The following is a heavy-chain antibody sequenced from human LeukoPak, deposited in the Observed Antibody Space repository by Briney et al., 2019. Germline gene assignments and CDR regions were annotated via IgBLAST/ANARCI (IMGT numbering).Heavy chain of an antibody. D-gene: IGHD3-3*01. J-gene: IGHJ3*02. CDR2: ISNSGYTI. Sequence: GGSLRLSCAASGFTFSDDYMSWIRQAPGKGLEWVSYISNSGYTIYYADSVKGRFTISRDNAKNSLYLQMNSLRAEDTAVYYCARDEFSSITIFGVVNPGKAFDIWGQGTMVTVSS. CDR3: ARDEFSSITIFGVVNPGKAFDI. CDR1: GFTFSDDY. V-gene: IGHV3-11*04.